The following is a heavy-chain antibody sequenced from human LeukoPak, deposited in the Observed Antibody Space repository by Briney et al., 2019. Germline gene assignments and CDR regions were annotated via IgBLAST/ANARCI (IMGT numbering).Heavy chain of an antibody. D-gene: IGHD3-22*01. J-gene: IGHJ4*02. Sequence: SETLSLTCAVYDGSFSGYYWSWIRQPPGKGLEWIGEINHSGSTNYSPSLKSRVTISVDTSKNQFSLKLNSVTAADTAMYYCARYSGYYLSHFDYWGQGTLVTVSS. V-gene: IGHV4-34*01. CDR1: DGSFSGYY. CDR3: ARYSGYYLSHFDY. CDR2: INHSGST.